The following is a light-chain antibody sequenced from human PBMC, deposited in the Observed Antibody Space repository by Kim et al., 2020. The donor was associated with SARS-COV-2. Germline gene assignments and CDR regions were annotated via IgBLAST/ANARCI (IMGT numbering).Light chain of an antibody. CDR1: QSVSNNY. Sequence: SPGERATLSCRASQSVSNNYLAWYQQKPGQAPRLLTYGASRRATGIPDRFSGSASGTDFTLTISRLEPEDFAVYYCQQYSSSPWTFGQGTKVDIK. J-gene: IGKJ1*01. CDR2: GAS. CDR3: QQYSSSPWT. V-gene: IGKV3-20*01.